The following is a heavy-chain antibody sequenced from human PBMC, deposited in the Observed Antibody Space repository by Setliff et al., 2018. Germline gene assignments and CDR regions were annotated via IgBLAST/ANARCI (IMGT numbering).Heavy chain of an antibody. J-gene: IGHJ6*02. Sequence: SVKVSCKASGGSFSTHAISWARQAPGQGLEWMGVIIPIFGTTNNAQKFQGRVTITADESTSTAYMELSSLRSEDTAVYYCARANYYDSSGHSVYGMDVWGQGTTVTVS. D-gene: IGHD3-22*01. V-gene: IGHV1-69*13. CDR2: IIPIFGTT. CDR1: GGSFSTHA. CDR3: ARANYYDSSGHSVYGMDV.